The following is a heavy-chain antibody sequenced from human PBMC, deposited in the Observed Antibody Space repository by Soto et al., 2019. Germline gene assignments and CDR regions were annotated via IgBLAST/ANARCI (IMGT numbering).Heavy chain of an antibody. Sequence: QVRLVESGGGVVQPGRSLRLSCAASGFTFSSYGMHWVRQAPGKGLEWVAVIWYDGSNKYYADSVKGRFTISRDNSKNTLYLQMNSLRAEDTAVYYCARIRTYFPHQDYGMDVWGQGTTVTVSS. V-gene: IGHV3-33*01. D-gene: IGHD1-1*01. CDR1: GFTFSSYG. J-gene: IGHJ6*02. CDR3: ARIRTYFPHQDYGMDV. CDR2: IWYDGSNK.